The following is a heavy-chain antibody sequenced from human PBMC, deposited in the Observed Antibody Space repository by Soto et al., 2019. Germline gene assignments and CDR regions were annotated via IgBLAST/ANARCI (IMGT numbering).Heavy chain of an antibody. D-gene: IGHD2-15*01. Sequence: GGSLRLSCAASGFTFSSYSMNWVRQAPGKGLEWVSYISSSSSTIYYADSVKGRFTISRDNAKNSLYLQMNSLRDEDTAVYYCERDVLGYCSGGSCQKGNWFDPWGQGTLVTVSS. CDR1: GFTFSSYS. V-gene: IGHV3-48*02. CDR3: ERDVLGYCSGGSCQKGNWFDP. J-gene: IGHJ5*02. CDR2: ISSSSSTI.